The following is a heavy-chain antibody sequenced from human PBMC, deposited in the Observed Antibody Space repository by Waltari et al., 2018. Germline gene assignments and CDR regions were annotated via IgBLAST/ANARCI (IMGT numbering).Heavy chain of an antibody. J-gene: IGHJ3*02. V-gene: IGHV4-39*01. CDR2: FCYGGNT. CDR1: GGSISGSNSC. Sequence: QLHLQESGPGPVKPSETLSLTCTVSGGSISGSNSCWGWIRHSPGKEPEWIGGFCYGGNTYHKPSLRSRVSISADKAQNEFDMRVSSLTVADTAIYYCERQQEREIAATLHAFAMWDQGTLVTGS. CDR3: ERQQEREIAATLHAFAM. D-gene: IGHD2-15*01.